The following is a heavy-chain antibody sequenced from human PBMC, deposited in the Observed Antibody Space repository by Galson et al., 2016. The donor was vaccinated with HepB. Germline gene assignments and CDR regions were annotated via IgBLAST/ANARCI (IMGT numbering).Heavy chain of an antibody. CDR2: VSYSGGA. J-gene: IGHJ4*02. D-gene: IGHD3-3*01. Sequence: ETLSLTCDISGASITDYSWAWIRQPPGNSLQLIGIVSYSGGATYNPSLKSRFAMSTDTSKNHLSLELSSVTPADTAVYFCATSSGRTWSGYLGNWGQGTQVTVSS. CDR3: ATSSGRTWSGYLGN. V-gene: IGHV4-59*01. CDR1: GASITDYS.